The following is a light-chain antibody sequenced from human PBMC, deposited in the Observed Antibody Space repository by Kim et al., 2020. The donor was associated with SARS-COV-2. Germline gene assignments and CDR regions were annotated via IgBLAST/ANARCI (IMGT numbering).Light chain of an antibody. V-gene: IGLV1-44*01. CDR3: AAWDDSLNGFWV. CDR2: SDN. J-gene: IGLJ3*02. Sequence: QSVLTQPPSASGTPGQRVTISCSGSSSNIGSYTVKWYQQLPGTAPKLLIYSDNQRPSGVPDRFSGSKSGTSASLAISGLQSEDEGDYYCAAWDDSLNGFWVFGGGTQLTVL. CDR1: SSNIGSYT.